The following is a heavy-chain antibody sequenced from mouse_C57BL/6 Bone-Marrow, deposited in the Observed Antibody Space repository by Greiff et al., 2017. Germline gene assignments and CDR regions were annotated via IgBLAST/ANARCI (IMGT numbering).Heavy chain of an antibody. CDR2: IDPSDSYT. Sequence: QVQLQQPGAELVMPGASVKLSCKASGYTFTSYWMHWVKQRPGQGLEWIGEIDPSDSYTNYNQKFKGKSTLTVDKSSSTAYMQLSSLTSEDSAVYYCASHSYYYAMDYCGRGTAVTVSS. J-gene: IGHJ4*01. CDR1: GYTFTSYW. CDR3: ASHSYYYAMDY. V-gene: IGHV1-69*01.